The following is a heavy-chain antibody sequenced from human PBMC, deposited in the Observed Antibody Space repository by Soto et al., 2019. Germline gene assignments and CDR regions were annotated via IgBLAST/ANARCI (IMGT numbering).Heavy chain of an antibody. Sequence: EVQLVESGGGLVQPGRSLRLSCAASGFSFNEHAIHWVRQAPGKGLEWVSGISYNSGDMVFADSVKGRFTISRDNAKNSAYLQMNSLRVEDTALYYCARGWQGLVRAFDIWGQGTMVTVSS. CDR3: ARGWQGLVRAFDI. V-gene: IGHV3-9*01. D-gene: IGHD6-19*01. J-gene: IGHJ3*02. CDR1: GFSFNEHA. CDR2: ISYNSGDM.